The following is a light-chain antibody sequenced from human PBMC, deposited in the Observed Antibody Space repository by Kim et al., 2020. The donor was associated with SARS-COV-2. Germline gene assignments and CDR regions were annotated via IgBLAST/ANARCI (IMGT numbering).Light chain of an antibody. CDR1: QSVNTD. CDR3: QQRWRWPLI. J-gene: IGKJ4*01. CDR2: DTS. V-gene: IGKV3-11*01. Sequence: IVLTQSPVTLSLSPGERATLSCRASQSVNTDLAWYQHKSGQAPRLLIYDTSNRAPAIPARFSGSGSGTDFTLTIDTLEPEDVAVYYCQQRWRWPLIFGGGTKLEI.